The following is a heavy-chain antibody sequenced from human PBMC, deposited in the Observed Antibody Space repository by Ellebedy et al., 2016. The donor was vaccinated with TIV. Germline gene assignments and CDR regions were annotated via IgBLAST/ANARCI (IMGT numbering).Heavy chain of an antibody. CDR1: GFTFSSYW. Sequence: GESLKISXVASGFTFSSYWFSWVRQAPGKGLVWVSRINNDGRSTSYADSVKGRFTISRDNAKNTLYLQMSSLRAEDSAVYYCARSPIEPTGTSDYWGQGTLVTVSS. V-gene: IGHV3-74*01. D-gene: IGHD3-9*01. CDR2: INNDGRST. J-gene: IGHJ4*02. CDR3: ARSPIEPTGTSDY.